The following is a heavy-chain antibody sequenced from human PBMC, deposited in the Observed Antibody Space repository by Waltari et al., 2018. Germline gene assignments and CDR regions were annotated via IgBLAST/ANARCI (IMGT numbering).Heavy chain of an antibody. J-gene: IGHJ4*02. Sequence: EVQLVESGGGLVQPGGSLRLPCAASGFTFRNYWLHWVRQVPGKGLIWVSHANSDGSSPTYADSVKGRFTISRDNAKNTLYLQMNSLRAEDTAIYYCARDTPGDGIDYWGQGILVTVS. CDR3: ARDTPGDGIDY. CDR1: GFTFRNYW. V-gene: IGHV3-74*01. CDR2: ANSDGSSP. D-gene: IGHD7-27*01.